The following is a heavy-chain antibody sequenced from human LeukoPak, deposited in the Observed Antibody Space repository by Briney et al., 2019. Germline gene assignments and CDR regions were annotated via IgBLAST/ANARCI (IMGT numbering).Heavy chain of an antibody. CDR1: GYTFTSYY. J-gene: IGHJ5*02. D-gene: IGHD3-9*01. CDR2: INPSGGST. V-gene: IGHV1-46*01. CDR3: ARNYHSILTGYYSVAPFDP. Sequence: ASVKVSCKASGYTFTSYYMRWVRQAPGQGLEWMGIINPSGGSTSCAQKFQGRVTMTRDMSTSTVYMELSSLRSEDTAVYYCARNYHSILTGYYSVAPFDPWGQGTLVTVSS.